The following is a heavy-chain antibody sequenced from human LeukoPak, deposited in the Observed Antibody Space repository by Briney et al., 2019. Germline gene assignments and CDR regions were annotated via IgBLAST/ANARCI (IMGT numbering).Heavy chain of an antibody. CDR3: ATATYGSGSYYSDY. Sequence: GGSLRLSCAASGFAFSSYDMHWVRQAPGKGLEWVAVISYDGSDKYYVDSVKGRFTISRDNSRNTLYLQMNSLRAEDTAVYYCATATYGSGSYYSDYWGQGTLVTVSS. J-gene: IGHJ4*02. D-gene: IGHD3-10*01. CDR2: ISYDGSDK. V-gene: IGHV3-30*03. CDR1: GFAFSSYD.